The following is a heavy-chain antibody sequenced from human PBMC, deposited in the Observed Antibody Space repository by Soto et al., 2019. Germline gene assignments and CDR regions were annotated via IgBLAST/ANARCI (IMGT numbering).Heavy chain of an antibody. CDR2: IYSGGST. J-gene: IGHJ6*02. CDR1: GFTFSSYA. D-gene: IGHD3-10*01. Sequence: PGGSLRLSCAASGFTFSSYAMSWVRQAPGKGLEWVSVIYSGGSTYYADSVKGRFTISRDNSKNTLYLQMNSLRAEDTAVYYCARDRGGSPTGVYYYYGMDVWGQGTTVTVSS. V-gene: IGHV3-53*01. CDR3: ARDRGGSPTGVYYYYGMDV.